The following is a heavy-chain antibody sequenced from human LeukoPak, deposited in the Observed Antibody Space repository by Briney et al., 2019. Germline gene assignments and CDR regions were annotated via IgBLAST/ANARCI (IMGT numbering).Heavy chain of an antibody. V-gene: IGHV3-48*01. CDR1: RFTFSNYG. CDR2: INSRSSTI. Sequence: GGSLRLSCAASRFTFSNYGVNWVRQAPGKGLEWVSYINSRSSTIYYADSVRGRFTISRDNAKNSLYLQMNSLKAEDTAVYYCARDAQPVGATTFTFDYWGQGTLVTVSS. J-gene: IGHJ4*02. D-gene: IGHD1-26*01. CDR3: ARDAQPVGATTFTFDY.